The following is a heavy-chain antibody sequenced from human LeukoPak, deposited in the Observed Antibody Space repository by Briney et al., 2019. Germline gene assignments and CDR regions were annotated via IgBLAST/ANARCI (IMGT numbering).Heavy chain of an antibody. CDR3: ATHPTNNC. Sequence: HSGGSLRLSCAASGFTVSNNYMSWVRQAPGKGLEGVSVIYSGGTICYADSVRGRFTISRDNSKNTLYLQMNSLRVEDTAVYYCATHPTNNCWGQGTLVTVSS. J-gene: IGHJ4*02. CDR1: GFTVSNNY. CDR2: IYSGGTI. V-gene: IGHV3-66*01. D-gene: IGHD2-8*01.